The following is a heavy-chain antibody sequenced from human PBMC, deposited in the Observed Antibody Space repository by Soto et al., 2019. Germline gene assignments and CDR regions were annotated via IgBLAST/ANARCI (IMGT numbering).Heavy chain of an antibody. J-gene: IGHJ4*02. CDR3: ARDPGDNIAVAGPDY. D-gene: IGHD6-19*01. V-gene: IGHV1-46*03. Sequence: ASVKVSCKASGYTFTSYYMHWVRQAPGQGLEWMGIINPSGGSTSYAQKFQGRVTMTRDTSTSTVYMELSSLRSEDTAVYYCARDPGDNIAVAGPDYWGQGTLVTVSS. CDR1: GYTFTSYY. CDR2: INPSGGST.